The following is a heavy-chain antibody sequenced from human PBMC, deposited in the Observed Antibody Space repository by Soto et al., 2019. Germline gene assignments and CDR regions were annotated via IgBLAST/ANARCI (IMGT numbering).Heavy chain of an antibody. Sequence: QVQLVESGGGLVKPGGSLRLSCAASGFTFSDYYMNWIRQAPGKGLEWVSYISSSGTTIYYADSVKGRFTTSRDSAKNSLFLQMNSLRAEDTALYYCARGHSIFYGMDVWGQGTRVTVSS. CDR2: ISSSGTTI. D-gene: IGHD2-21*01. CDR3: ARGHSIFYGMDV. J-gene: IGHJ6*02. V-gene: IGHV3-11*01. CDR1: GFTFSDYY.